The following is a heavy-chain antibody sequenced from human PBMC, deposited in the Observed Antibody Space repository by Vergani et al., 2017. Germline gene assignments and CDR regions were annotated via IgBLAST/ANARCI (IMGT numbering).Heavy chain of an antibody. CDR1: GYTFTSYG. D-gene: IGHD5-24*01. CDR3: ARDLEAGGEMATPAMGY. Sequence: QVQLVQSGAEVKKPGASVKVSCKASGYTFTSYGISWVRQAPGQGLEWMGWISAYNGNTNYAQKLQGRVTMTTDTSTSTAYMEQRSLRSNNTAVYYCARDLEAGGEMATPAMGYWGQGTLVTVSS. J-gene: IGHJ4*02. CDR2: ISAYNGNT. V-gene: IGHV1-18*04.